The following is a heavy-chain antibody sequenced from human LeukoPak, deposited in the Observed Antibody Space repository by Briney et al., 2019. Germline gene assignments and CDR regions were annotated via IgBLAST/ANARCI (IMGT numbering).Heavy chain of an antibody. CDR2: ISGSRTDI. D-gene: IGHD3-10*01. J-gene: IGHJ5*01. CDR1: GFTFSSYT. V-gene: IGHV3-21*01. CDR3: ARDYGSGSPNWFDS. Sequence: KPGGSLRLSCAASGFTFSSYTLDWVRQAPGQGLEWVSSISGSRTDIYYADSVKGRFTISRDNAKNSLYLQMNSLRAEDTAVYYCARDYGSGSPNWFDSWGQGTLVTVSS.